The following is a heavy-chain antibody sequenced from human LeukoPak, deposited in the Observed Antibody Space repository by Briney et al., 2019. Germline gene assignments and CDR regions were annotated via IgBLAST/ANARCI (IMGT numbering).Heavy chain of an antibody. CDR1: GFTFSNAW. V-gene: IGHV3-15*01. D-gene: IGHD2-2*01. CDR3: TTGVWGYCSSTSCPLIDY. CDR2: IKSKTDGGTT. J-gene: IGHJ4*02. Sequence: GGSLRLSCAASGFTFSNAWMSWVRQAPGKGLEWVGRIKSKTDGGTTDYAAPVKGRFTISRDDSKSTLYLQMNSLKTEDTAVYYCTTGVWGYCSSTSCPLIDYWGQGTLVTVSS.